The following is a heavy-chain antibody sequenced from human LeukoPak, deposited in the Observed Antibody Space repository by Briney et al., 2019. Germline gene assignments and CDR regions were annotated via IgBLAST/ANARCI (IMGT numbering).Heavy chain of an antibody. Sequence: SVKVSCKASGGTFSSYAISWVRQAPGQGLEWMGRIIPTFGIANYAQKFQGRVTITADKSTSTAYMELSSLRSEDTAVYYCARDLRYCSSTSCYQGDGFDPWGQGTLVTVSS. CDR1: GGTFSSYA. V-gene: IGHV1-69*04. J-gene: IGHJ5*02. D-gene: IGHD2-2*01. CDR3: ARDLRYCSSTSCYQGDGFDP. CDR2: IIPTFGIA.